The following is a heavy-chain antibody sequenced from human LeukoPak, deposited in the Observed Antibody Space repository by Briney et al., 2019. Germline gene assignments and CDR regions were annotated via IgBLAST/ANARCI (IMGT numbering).Heavy chain of an antibody. CDR3: TRVFVGDEYSSSGY. D-gene: IGHD6-13*01. CDR1: GFTFSRYY. CDR2: INSDGSST. V-gene: IGHV3-74*01. Sequence: GGSLRLSCAASGFTFSRYYMHWVRQAPGKGLVWDSRINSDGSSTTYADSVKGRFTISRDNAKNTLYLQMNSLKVEDTAVYYCTRVFVGDEYSSSGYWGQGTPVTVSS. J-gene: IGHJ4*02.